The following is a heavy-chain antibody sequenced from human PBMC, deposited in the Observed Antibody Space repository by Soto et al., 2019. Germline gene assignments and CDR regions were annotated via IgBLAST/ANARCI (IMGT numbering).Heavy chain of an antibody. V-gene: IGHV3-30*18. D-gene: IGHD3-3*01. Sequence: QVQLVESGGGVVQPGRSLRLSCAASGFTFSSHGMHWVRQAPGTGLEWVAVISSDERNKYYGDSVKGRFTISRDNSKNTLYLHMNSLRIEDTAVYYCAKVQNVLRFLEWLTALDYWGQGTLVTVSS. CDR3: AKVQNVLRFLEWLTALDY. CDR1: GFTFSSHG. J-gene: IGHJ4*02. CDR2: ISSDERNK.